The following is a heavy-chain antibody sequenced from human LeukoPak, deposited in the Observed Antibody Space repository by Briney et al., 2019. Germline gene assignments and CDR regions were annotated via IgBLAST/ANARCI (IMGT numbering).Heavy chain of an antibody. Sequence: GSSVKVSCKASGGTFSSYAISWVRQAPGRGLEWMGGIIPIFGTANYAQKFQGRVTITADKSTSTAYMELSSLRSEDTAVYYCARDSELWFGGSFDPWGQGTLVTVSS. CDR2: IIPIFGTA. CDR1: GGTFSSYA. CDR3: ARDSELWFGGSFDP. J-gene: IGHJ5*02. D-gene: IGHD3-10*01. V-gene: IGHV1-69*06.